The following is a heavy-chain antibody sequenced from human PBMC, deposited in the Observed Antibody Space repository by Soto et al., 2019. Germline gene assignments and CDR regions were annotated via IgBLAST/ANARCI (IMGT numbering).Heavy chain of an antibody. CDR1: GGSISSYY. J-gene: IGHJ4*02. V-gene: IGHV4-59*01. D-gene: IGHD3-22*01. Sequence: SETLSLTCTVSGGSISSYYWSWIRQPPGKGLEWIGYIYYSGSTNYNPSLKSRVTKSVDTSKNQFSLMLTSVTAADTAVYYCARPRSSGYAGEFDYWGQGTLVTVSS. CDR2: IYYSGST. CDR3: ARPRSSGYAGEFDY.